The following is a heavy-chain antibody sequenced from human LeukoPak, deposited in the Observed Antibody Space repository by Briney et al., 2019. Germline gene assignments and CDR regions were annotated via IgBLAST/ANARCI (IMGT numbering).Heavy chain of an antibody. Sequence: GTLSLSCAASGFTCDDYAMHWVRQAPGMGLESVSLISGDGGSTYYADSVKGRFTISRDNSKNYLYLQMNSLRTEDTALYYCAKDIPLNIVVVTAIDPYYNCYSGMDVWGQGTTVTVSS. D-gene: IGHD2-21*02. CDR3: AKDIPLNIVVVTAIDPYYNCYSGMDV. V-gene: IGHV3-43*02. J-gene: IGHJ6*02. CDR1: GFTCDDYA. CDR2: ISGDGGST.